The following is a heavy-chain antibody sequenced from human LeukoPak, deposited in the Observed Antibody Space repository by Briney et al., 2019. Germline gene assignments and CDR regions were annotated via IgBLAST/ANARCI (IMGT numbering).Heavy chain of an antibody. V-gene: IGHV1-2*02. Sequence: GASVKVSCKASGGTISSYAIMWVRQAPGQGLEWMGWMNPKSGGTNYAQKFEARVTMNRDTSISTAYMELSRLRFDDTAVYYCARSPDILTGEKFDYWGQGTLVTVSS. CDR2: MNPKSGGT. CDR1: GGTISSYA. CDR3: ARSPDILTGEKFDY. J-gene: IGHJ4*02. D-gene: IGHD3-9*01.